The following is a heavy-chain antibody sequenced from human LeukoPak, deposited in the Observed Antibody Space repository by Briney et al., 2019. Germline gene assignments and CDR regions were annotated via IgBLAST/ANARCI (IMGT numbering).Heavy chain of an antibody. CDR2: ISAYNGNT. V-gene: IGHV1-18*01. CDR1: GYTFTSYG. D-gene: IGHD6-19*01. CDR3: ARTVAPQYYFDY. J-gene: IGHJ4*02. Sequence: GASVKVSCKASGYTFTSYGISCVRQAPGQGLEWMGWISAYNGNTNYAQKLQGRVTVTTDTSTSTAYMELRSLRSDDTAVYYCARTVAPQYYFDYWGQGTLVTVSS.